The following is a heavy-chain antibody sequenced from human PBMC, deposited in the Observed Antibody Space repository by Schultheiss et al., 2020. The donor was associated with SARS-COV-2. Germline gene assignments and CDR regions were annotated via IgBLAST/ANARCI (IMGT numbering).Heavy chain of an antibody. D-gene: IGHD3-3*01. V-gene: IGHV1-18*01. CDR3: ARKLALEWLLYRRDYYYGMDV. Sequence: VKVSCKASGYTFTSYGISWVRQAPGQGLEWMGWISAYNGNTNYAQKLQGRVTMTTDTSTSTAYMELRSLRSDDTAVYYCARKLALEWLLYRRDYYYGMDVWGQGTTVTVSS. J-gene: IGHJ6*02. CDR1: GYTFTSYG. CDR2: ISAYNGNT.